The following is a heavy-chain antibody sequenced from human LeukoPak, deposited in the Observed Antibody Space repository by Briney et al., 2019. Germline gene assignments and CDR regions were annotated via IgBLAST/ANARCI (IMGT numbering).Heavy chain of an antibody. CDR1: GGSISNYL. Sequence: PSETLSLTCTVSGGSISNYLWSWIRQPPGKGLEWIGYVSYSGKTDYIPSLKSRVTISLDTSNNHFSLTLSSVTAADTAVYCCARYHSRSHEGWIDPWGQGTLVTVSS. CDR3: ARYHSRSHEGWIDP. V-gene: IGHV4-59*01. CDR2: VSYSGKT. J-gene: IGHJ5*02. D-gene: IGHD3-10*01.